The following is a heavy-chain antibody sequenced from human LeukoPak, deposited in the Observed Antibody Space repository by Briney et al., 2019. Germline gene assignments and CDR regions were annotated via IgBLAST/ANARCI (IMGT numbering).Heavy chain of an antibody. D-gene: IGHD6-13*01. CDR1: GGSISSQNYY. CDR3: AGVGPLQLDWFDP. V-gene: IGHV4-39*01. J-gene: IGHJ5*02. CDR2: IYYSAST. Sequence: SETLSLTCTVSGGSISSQNYYWGRIRQPPGKGLEWIGNIYYSASTYYNPSLKSRVTISVDTSKNQFSLKLTSVTASDTAVYYCAGVGPLQLDWFDPWGQGTLVTVSS.